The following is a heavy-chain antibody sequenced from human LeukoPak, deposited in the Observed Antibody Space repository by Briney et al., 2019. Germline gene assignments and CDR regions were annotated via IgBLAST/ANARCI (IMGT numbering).Heavy chain of an antibody. CDR3: ARDQWLVAAAGTSAHYGMDV. V-gene: IGHV3-7*01. CDR1: GFTFSSYW. CDR2: IKQDGSEK. J-gene: IGHJ6*02. Sequence: GGSLRLSCAASGFTFSSYWMSWVRQAPGKGLEWVANIKQDGSEKYYVDSVKGRFTISRDNAKNSLYLQMNSLRAEDTAVYYCARDQWLVAAAGTSAHYGMDVWGQGTTVTVSS. D-gene: IGHD6-13*01.